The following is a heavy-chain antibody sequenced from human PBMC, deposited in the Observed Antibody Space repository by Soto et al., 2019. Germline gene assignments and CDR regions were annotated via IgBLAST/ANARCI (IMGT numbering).Heavy chain of an antibody. J-gene: IGHJ4*02. CDR1: GASISSSSYY. V-gene: IGHV4-39*01. D-gene: IGHD3-16*01. Sequence: QVQLQESGPGLVTPSETLSLTCTVSGASISSSSYYWGWFRQPPGKGLEYIVTIYYNGATFYNPSLKSRVIVYVDTSKNQFSLQLSSVTAADTAVYYCASQGGTTTWYYPEYWGQGTLVTVSS. CDR2: IYYNGAT. CDR3: ASQGGTTTWYYPEY.